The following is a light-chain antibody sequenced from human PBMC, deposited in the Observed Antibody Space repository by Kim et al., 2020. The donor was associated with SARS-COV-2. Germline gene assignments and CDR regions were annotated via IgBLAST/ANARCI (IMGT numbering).Light chain of an antibody. CDR3: QQDYNLPRT. CDR1: QSVSSSY. J-gene: IGKJ1*01. Sequence: PGERVTLPCSASQSVSSSYLTWYQQKPGQAPRLLIYGASTRATGIPARFSGSGSGTDFTLTISSLQPEDFAVYYCQQDYNLPRTFGQGTKVDIK. CDR2: GAS. V-gene: IGKV3D-7*01.